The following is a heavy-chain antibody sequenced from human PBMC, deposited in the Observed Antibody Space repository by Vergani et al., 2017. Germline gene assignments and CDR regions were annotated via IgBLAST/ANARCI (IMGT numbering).Heavy chain of an antibody. CDR2: IRYDGSNK. CDR1: GFTFSSYG. J-gene: IGHJ4*02. CDR3: AKERVQGAIHYYFDY. V-gene: IGHV3-30*02. Sequence: QVQLVESGGGVVQPGRSLRLSCAASGFTFSSYGMHWVRQAPGKGLEWVAFIRYDGSNKYYADSVKGRFTISRDNSKNTLYLQMNSLRAEDTAVYYCAKERVQGAIHYYFDYWGQGTLVTVSS. D-gene: IGHD2-2*01.